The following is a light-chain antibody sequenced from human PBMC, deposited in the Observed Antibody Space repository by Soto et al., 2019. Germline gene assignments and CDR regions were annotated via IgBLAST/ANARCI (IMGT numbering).Light chain of an antibody. CDR1: QSILSF. CDR3: QQRYSTPLT. J-gene: IGKJ1*01. V-gene: IGKV1-39*01. CDR2: AAS. Sequence: IQMTQSPSYLSSSFGERVTITCRASQSILSFLNWYQQRPGKAPRLLIYAASNLQGGVPSRFTGIGSGTDFTLTVISLKTEDVATYDGQQRYSTPLTFGQGTKVDIK.